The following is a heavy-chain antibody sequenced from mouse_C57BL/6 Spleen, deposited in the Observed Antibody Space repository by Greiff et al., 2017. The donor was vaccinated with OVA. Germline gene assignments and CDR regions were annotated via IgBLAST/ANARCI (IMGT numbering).Heavy chain of an antibody. V-gene: IGHV14-1*01. J-gene: IGHJ2*01. Sequence: EVQLQQSGAELVRPGASVKLSCTASGFNIKDYYMHWVKQRPEQGLEWIGRIDPEDGATEYAPKFKGKATMTADTSSNTAYLQLSSLTSEDTAVYYCTVYYGNSLCDYWGQGTTLTVSS. CDR3: TVYYGNSLCDY. D-gene: IGHD2-1*01. CDR2: IDPEDGAT. CDR1: GFNIKDYY.